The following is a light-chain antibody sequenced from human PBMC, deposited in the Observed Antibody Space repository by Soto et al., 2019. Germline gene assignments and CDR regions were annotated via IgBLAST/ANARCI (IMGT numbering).Light chain of an antibody. J-gene: IGKJ1*01. CDR1: QSISIC. CDR3: QQYNNYFSWT. CDR2: DAS. Sequence: DIQMTQSPSTLSASVGDRVTITCRASQSISICLAWYQQKPGKAPNILIYDASTLVSGVPSRFSGSGSGTEFTLTIISMQPDDFAAYYCQQYNNYFSWTFGQGTKVEIK. V-gene: IGKV1-5*01.